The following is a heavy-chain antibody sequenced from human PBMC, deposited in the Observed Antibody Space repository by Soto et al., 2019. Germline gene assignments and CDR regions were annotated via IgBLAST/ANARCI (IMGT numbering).Heavy chain of an antibody. J-gene: IGHJ6*02. D-gene: IGHD3-3*01. Sequence: SETLSLTCTVSGGSISSGDYYWSWIRQPPGKGLEWIGYIYYSGSTYYNPSLKSRVTISVDTSKNQFSLKLSSVTAADTAVYYCARDWDKLRFLEWLHNYYYYGMDVWGQGTTVTVS. CDR1: GGSISSGDYY. CDR3: ARDWDKLRFLEWLHNYYYYGMDV. V-gene: IGHV4-30-4*01. CDR2: IYYSGST.